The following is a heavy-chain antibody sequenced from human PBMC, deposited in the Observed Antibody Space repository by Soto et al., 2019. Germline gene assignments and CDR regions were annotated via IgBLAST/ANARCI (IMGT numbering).Heavy chain of an antibody. Sequence: EVQLVESGGGLVQPGGSLRLSCAASGFTFSSYDMHWVRQAPGKGLEYVSAISSNGGVTYYANSVKGRFIISRDNSKNTLYLQMGSLRPEDMAVYYCARKEGYCAGGGCHYEYWGQGTLVTVSS. CDR2: ISSNGGVT. CDR3: ARKEGYCAGGGCHYEY. V-gene: IGHV3-64*01. CDR1: GFTFSSYD. J-gene: IGHJ4*02. D-gene: IGHD2-8*02.